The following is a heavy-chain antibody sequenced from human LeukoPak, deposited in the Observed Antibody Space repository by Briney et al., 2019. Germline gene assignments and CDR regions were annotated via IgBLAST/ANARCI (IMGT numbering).Heavy chain of an antibody. CDR3: ARWAGVIDF. D-gene: IGHD3-10*01. Sequence: GGSLRLSCAASGFTFSSRGMHWVRQAPGKGPEWVANIKQDGSVEHYLDSVKGRFTISRDNAKNSLILQMNSLRDEDTAVYYCARWAGVIDFWGQGTPVTVSS. CDR2: IKQDGSVE. V-gene: IGHV3-7*01. CDR1: GFTFSSRG. J-gene: IGHJ4*02.